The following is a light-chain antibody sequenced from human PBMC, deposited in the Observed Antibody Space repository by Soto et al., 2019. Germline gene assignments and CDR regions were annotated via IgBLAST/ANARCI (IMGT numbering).Light chain of an antibody. V-gene: IGKV3-11*01. CDR1: QSVDKF. CDR3: QQRKHWPPIT. Sequence: EVELTQSPATLSLSPGETATLSCRASQSVDKFLAWYQQRPGQPPRLLIFDSSNRAAGVPVRFSGSGSGTVFTLNIGSLEPEDSALYFCQQRKHWPPITLAQGTRLEIK. CDR2: DSS. J-gene: IGKJ5*01.